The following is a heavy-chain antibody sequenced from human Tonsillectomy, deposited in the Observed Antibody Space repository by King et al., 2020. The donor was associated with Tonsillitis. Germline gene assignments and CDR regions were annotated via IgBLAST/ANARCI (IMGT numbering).Heavy chain of an antibody. D-gene: IGHD1-26*01. J-gene: IGHJ4*02. CDR1: GGSISSSDHY. CDR3: ARSVSGSFDY. V-gene: IGHV4-39*01. Sequence: QLQESGPGVVKPSETLSLTCTVAGGSISSSDHYWACVRQPPGKGLEWIVYVYYSGTIFYNPSLHSRITISGGTSENRFSLKLSSVTAADTAVYFCARSVSGSFDYWGQGALVTVSS. CDR2: VYYSGTI.